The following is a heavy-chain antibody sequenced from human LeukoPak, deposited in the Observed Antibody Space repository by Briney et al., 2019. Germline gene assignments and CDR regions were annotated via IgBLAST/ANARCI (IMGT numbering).Heavy chain of an antibody. CDR2: INHSGST. V-gene: IGHV4-34*01. Sequence: SETLSLTCAVYGGSFSGYYWSWIRQPPGKGLEWIGEINHSGSTNYNPSLKSRVTISVDTSKNQFSLKLSSVTAADTAVYYCARGRRRATHFDYWGQGTLATVSS. CDR1: GGSFSGYY. CDR3: ARGRRRATHFDY. J-gene: IGHJ4*02. D-gene: IGHD5-12*01.